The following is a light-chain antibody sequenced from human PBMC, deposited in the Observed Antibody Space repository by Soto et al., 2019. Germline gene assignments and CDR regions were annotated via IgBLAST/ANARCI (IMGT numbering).Light chain of an antibody. J-gene: IGKJ5*01. CDR1: QSVSSS. CDR2: GAS. V-gene: IGKV3-15*01. CDR3: QQYHNWPPIT. Sequence: EIMMTQSPATLSVSPGERATLSCRASQSVSSSLAWYQQKPGQAPRLLIYGASTRATGIPARFSGSGSGTEFTLTISSLQSEDFAVYYCQQYHNWPPITFGQGTRLEI.